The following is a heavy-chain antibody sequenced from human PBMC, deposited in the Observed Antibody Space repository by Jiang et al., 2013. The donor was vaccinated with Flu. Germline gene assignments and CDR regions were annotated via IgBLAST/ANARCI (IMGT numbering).Heavy chain of an antibody. D-gene: IGHD3-10*01. J-gene: IGHJ6*02. CDR2: ILWNNARI. V-gene: IGHV3-9*01. Sequence: QLVESGGGLVQPGRSLRLSCAASGLTFNEHAMHWVRQVPGKGLEWVAGILWNNARIDYADSVKGRFIISRDNAENSLYLQMNSLRPEDTALYYCGQDLQPGGLDLWGQGTAVTVSS. CDR1: GLTFNEHA. CDR3: GQDLQPGGLDL.